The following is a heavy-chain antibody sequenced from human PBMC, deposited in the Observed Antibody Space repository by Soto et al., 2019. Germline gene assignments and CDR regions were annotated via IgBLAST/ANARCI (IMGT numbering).Heavy chain of an antibody. CDR1: GGSFSNFV. D-gene: IGHD3-16*01. CDR2: IIPNFGTT. V-gene: IGHV1-69*01. CDR3: ARDVGGEAPIRY. J-gene: IGHJ4*02. Sequence: QVQLVQSGAEVKKPGSSVKVSCKASGGSFSNFVISWVRQAPGQGLEWMGGIIPNFGTTTYAQKFQGEVTMTADETTRTAYPKLSRLPSEDTSVYYCARDVGGEAPIRYWGQGTLVTVSS.